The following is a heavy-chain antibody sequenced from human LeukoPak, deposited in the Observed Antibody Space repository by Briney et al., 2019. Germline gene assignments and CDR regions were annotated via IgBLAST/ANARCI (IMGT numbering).Heavy chain of an antibody. CDR1: GFTFSNYW. CDR2: INSDGSNT. V-gene: IGHV3-74*01. Sequence: GGSLRLSCVASGFTFSNYWMHWVRQAPGKGLVWVSRINSDGSNTSYADSVKGRFTISRDNAKNTLYPQMNSLRAEDTAVYYCAKGGSYVVDYWGQGTLVTVSS. CDR3: AKGGSYVVDY. J-gene: IGHJ4*02. D-gene: IGHD3-16*01.